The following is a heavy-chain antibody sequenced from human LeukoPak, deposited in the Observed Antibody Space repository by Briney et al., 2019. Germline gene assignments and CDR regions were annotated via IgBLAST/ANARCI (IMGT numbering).Heavy chain of an antibody. Sequence: PSQTLSLTCTVSGGSISSGGYYWSWIRQHPGTGLEWIGYIYYSGSTYYNPSLKSRVTISVDTSKNQFSLKLSSVTAADTAVYYCARADDFWSGLFDYWGQGTLVTVSS. J-gene: IGHJ4*02. V-gene: IGHV4-31*03. CDR3: ARADDFWSGLFDY. CDR1: GGSISSGGYY. CDR2: IYYSGST. D-gene: IGHD3-3*01.